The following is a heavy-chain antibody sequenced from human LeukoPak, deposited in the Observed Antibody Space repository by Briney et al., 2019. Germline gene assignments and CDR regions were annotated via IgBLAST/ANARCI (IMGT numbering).Heavy chain of an antibody. V-gene: IGHV1-69*13. CDR1: GGTFSTYA. CDR3: ARVSYDYVWGSYRELDY. CDR2: IIPVIDTT. Sequence: ASVKVSCKASGGTFSTYASGWVRQAPGQGLEWMGGIIPVIDTTNYAQKFQGRVTITADESTSTAYMELSSLRSDDTAVYYCARVSYDYVWGSYRELDYWGQGTLVTVS. J-gene: IGHJ4*02. D-gene: IGHD3-16*02.